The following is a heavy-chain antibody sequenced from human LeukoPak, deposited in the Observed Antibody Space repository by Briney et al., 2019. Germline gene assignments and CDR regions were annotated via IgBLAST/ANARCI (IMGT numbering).Heavy chain of an antibody. Sequence: AGGSLRLSCTVSGFTVSSNSWSWVRQAPGKGLEWVSFIYSGGNTHYSDSVKGRFTLSRDNSKNTLYLQMNSLRAEDTAVYYCAKSGYNRFDYWGQGTLVTVSS. CDR2: IYSGGNT. CDR1: GFTVSSNS. J-gene: IGHJ4*02. D-gene: IGHD5-24*01. CDR3: AKSGYNRFDY. V-gene: IGHV3-53*01.